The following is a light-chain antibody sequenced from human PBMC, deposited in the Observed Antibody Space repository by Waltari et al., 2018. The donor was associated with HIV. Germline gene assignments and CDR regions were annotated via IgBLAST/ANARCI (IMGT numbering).Light chain of an antibody. CDR2: DVS. V-gene: IGKV3-15*01. Sequence: EIVMTQSPAILSVSPGEGATLSCRASQSVGDNQLAWYQQKPCQPPRLRIYDVSDRATGIPARFSGSGSGTEFTLTISSLQSEDFAVYYCQQYYIWPLTFGGGSKVEIK. CDR1: QSVGDN. J-gene: IGKJ4*01. CDR3: QQYYIWPLT.